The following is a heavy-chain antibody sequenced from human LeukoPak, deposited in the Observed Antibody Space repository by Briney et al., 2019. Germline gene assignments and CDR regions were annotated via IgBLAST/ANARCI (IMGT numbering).Heavy chain of an antibody. CDR2: IEYDGTFN. Sequence: GVSVRLSCAASGFTFSSCAMYCVTQAPGNGLEWVAVIEYDGTFNSYADSVKGRFTDARDNSHNTLHLQMNSLRAEDTAVYYCARRRIGVLRGVAGPPDYWGQGTLVTVSS. CDR3: ARRRIGVLRGVAGPPDY. V-gene: IGHV3-30*04. D-gene: IGHD3-10*01. J-gene: IGHJ4*02. CDR1: GFTFSSCA.